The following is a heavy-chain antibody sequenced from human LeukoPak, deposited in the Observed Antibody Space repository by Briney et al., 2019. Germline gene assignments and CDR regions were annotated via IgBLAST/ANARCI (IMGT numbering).Heavy chain of an antibody. CDR3: ARDSFYTGYDRGFGY. Sequence: PGGSLRLSCTASGFTFSNYAMHWVRQSPGKGLQYVSAISTNGSRTFYADSVKGRFTISRDNSKNTLYLQMGSLRGDDTAVYYCARDSFYTGYDRGFGYWGQGTLVTVSS. V-gene: IGHV3-64*02. CDR2: ISTNGSRT. CDR1: GFTFSNYA. D-gene: IGHD5-12*01. J-gene: IGHJ4*02.